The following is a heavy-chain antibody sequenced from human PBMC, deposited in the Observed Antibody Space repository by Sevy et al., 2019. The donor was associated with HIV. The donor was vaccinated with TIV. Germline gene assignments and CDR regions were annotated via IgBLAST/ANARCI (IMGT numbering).Heavy chain of an antibody. CDR1: GFTFISYA. J-gene: IGHJ4*02. Sequence: GESLKISWAASGFTFISYAMQWVRQAPGKGLEWVAVISYDGSNKYYADSVKGRFNISRDNSKNTLYLQMNSLRAEDTALYYCARDHSSSGYSFDYWGQGTLVTVSS. CDR2: ISYDGSNK. D-gene: IGHD6-19*01. V-gene: IGHV3-30-3*01. CDR3: ARDHSSSGYSFDY.